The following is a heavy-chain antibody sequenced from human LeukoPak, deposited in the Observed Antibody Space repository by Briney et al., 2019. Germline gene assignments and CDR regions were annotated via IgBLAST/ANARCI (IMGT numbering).Heavy chain of an antibody. CDR3: ARRTYSSGYDY. D-gene: IGHD6-19*01. CDR1: GGSISSYY. J-gene: IGHJ4*02. V-gene: IGHV4-59*08. CDR2: IYYSGST. Sequence: SETLSLTCTVSGGSISSYYWSWLRQPPGKGLEWIGYIYYSGSTNYNPSLKSRVTISVDTSKNQFSLKLSSVTAADTAVYYCARRTYSSGYDYWGQGTLVTVSS.